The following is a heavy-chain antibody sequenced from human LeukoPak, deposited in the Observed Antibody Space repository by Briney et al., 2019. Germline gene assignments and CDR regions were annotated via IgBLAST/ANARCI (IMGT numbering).Heavy chain of an antibody. CDR1: GFTFTNFW. J-gene: IGHJ4*02. V-gene: IGHV3-7*03. Sequence: GGSLRLSCAASGFTFTNFWMCWVRQAPGKGLEWVANIKQVGSEKHYVDSVNGRFTISRDNAKDSLYLQMNSLRAEDTAVYYCAKDGPGGWYFDSWGQGTPVTVSS. CDR3: AKDGPGGWYFDS. D-gene: IGHD6-19*01. CDR2: IKQVGSEK.